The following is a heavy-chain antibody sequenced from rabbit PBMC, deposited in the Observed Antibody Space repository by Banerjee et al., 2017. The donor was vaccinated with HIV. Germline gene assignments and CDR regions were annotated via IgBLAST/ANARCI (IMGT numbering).Heavy chain of an antibody. D-gene: IGHD4-1*01. J-gene: IGHJ6*01. CDR1: GFSFSSSYW. Sequence: EESGGDLVKPEGSLTLTCTASGFSFSSSYWICWVRQAPGKGLEWIGCIDGGSSGSTIYASWAKGRFTISKTSSTTVTLQMTSLTAADTATYFCARDSSGWGEDYYGMDLRGPGTLVTVS. V-gene: IGHV1S45*01. CDR2: IDGGSSGST. CDR3: ARDSSGWGEDYYGMDL.